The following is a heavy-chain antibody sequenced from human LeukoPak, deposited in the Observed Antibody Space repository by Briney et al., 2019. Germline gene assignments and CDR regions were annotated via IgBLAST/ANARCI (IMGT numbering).Heavy chain of an antibody. CDR2: IKQDGSEK. V-gene: IGHV3-7*01. CDR1: GFSVSGYW. CDR3: AREWQGGIAAAGTRIEGDY. Sequence: GSLRLSCAVSGFSVSGYWMTWVRQAPGKGLEWVANIKQDGSEKNYVDSVKGRFTISRDNAENSLFLQTNRLRVEDTAVYYCAREWQGGIAAAGTRIEGDYWGQGTLVAVSS. D-gene: IGHD6-13*01. J-gene: IGHJ4*02.